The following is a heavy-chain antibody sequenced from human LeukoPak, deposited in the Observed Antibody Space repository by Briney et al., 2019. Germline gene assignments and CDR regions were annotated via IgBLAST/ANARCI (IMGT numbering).Heavy chain of an antibody. D-gene: IGHD3-3*01. J-gene: IGHJ6*03. CDR3: ARETYYDFWSGSPDYYYYMDV. Sequence: SQTLSLTCTVSGGSISSGDYYWSWIRQPPGKGLEWIGYIYYSGSTYYNPSLKSRVTISVDTSKNQFSLKLSSVTAADTAVYYCARETYYDFWSGSPDYYYYMDVWGKGTTVTVSS. V-gene: IGHV4-30-4*08. CDR2: IYYSGST. CDR1: GGSISSGDYY.